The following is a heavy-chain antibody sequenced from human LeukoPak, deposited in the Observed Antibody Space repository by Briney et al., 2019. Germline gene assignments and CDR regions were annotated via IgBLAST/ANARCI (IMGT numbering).Heavy chain of an antibody. CDR1: GFTFSSYS. CDR3: ASRIAAAGTVEY. Sequence: GGSLRLSCAASGFTFSSYSMNWVRQAPGKGLEWVSSISSSSSYIYYADSVKGRFTISRDNAKNSLYLRMNSLRAEDTAVYYCASRIAAAGTVEYWGQGTLVTVSS. D-gene: IGHD6-13*01. J-gene: IGHJ4*02. CDR2: ISSSSSYI. V-gene: IGHV3-21*01.